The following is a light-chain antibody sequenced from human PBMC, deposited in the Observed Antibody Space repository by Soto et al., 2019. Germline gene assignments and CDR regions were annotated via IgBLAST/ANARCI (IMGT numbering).Light chain of an antibody. CDR1: QSVTSSH. J-gene: IGKJ4*01. V-gene: IGKV3D-20*02. CDR3: HQRSNWPLT. Sequence: EIVLTQTPGTLSLSPGERATLSCRASQSVTSSHLAWYQQKPGQAPRLLIYGASTRATGIPDRFSGSGSDTDFSLTIRRLDPEDFAMYYCHQRSNWPLTFGGGTRLEIK. CDR2: GAS.